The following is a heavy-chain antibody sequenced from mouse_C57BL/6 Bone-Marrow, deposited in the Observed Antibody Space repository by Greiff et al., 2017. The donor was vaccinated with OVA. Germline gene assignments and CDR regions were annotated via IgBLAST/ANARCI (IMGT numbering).Heavy chain of an antibody. V-gene: IGHV14-4*01. CDR1: GFNIKDDY. Sequence: VHVKQSGAELVRPGASVKLSCTASGFNIKDDYMHWVKQRPEQGLEWIGWIDPENGDTEYASKFQGKATITADTASNTAYLQLSSLTSEDTAVYACSRGVTTVFDYGGQGTTLTVSS. J-gene: IGHJ2*01. CDR2: IDPENGDT. D-gene: IGHD2-5*01. CDR3: SRGVTTVFDY.